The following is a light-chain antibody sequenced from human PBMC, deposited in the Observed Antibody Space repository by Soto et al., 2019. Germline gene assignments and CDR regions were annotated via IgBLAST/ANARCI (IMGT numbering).Light chain of an antibody. V-gene: IGKV3-15*01. J-gene: IGKJ1*01. Sequence: EIVMTQSPDTLSVSPGERATLFCRASQSVSSTVAWYQQRPGQAPRVLIYGASTRATGIPARFTGSGSGTEFILTITSLQSEDSAAYYCQEYNTWPWTFGQGTKVDI. CDR3: QEYNTWPWT. CDR2: GAS. CDR1: QSVSST.